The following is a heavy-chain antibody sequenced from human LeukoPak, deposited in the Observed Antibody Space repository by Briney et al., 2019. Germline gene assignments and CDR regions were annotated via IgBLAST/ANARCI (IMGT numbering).Heavy chain of an antibody. CDR1: GGSISGSSYY. CDR3: ARDREGIFGVVGPYMDV. V-gene: IGHV4-39*07. J-gene: IGHJ6*03. Sequence: SETLSLTCTVSGGSISGSSYYWGWIRQPPGKGLEWIGSIYYSGSTYYNPSLKSRVTISVDTSKNQFSLKLSSVTAADTAVYYCARDREGIFGVVGPYMDVWGKGTTVTVSS. CDR2: IYYSGST. D-gene: IGHD3-3*01.